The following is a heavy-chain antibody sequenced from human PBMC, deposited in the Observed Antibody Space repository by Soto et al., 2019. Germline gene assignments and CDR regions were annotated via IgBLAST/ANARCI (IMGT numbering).Heavy chain of an antibody. Sequence: SETLSLTYTVSGGSISSYYWSWIRQPPGKGLEWIGYIYYSGSTNYNPSLKSRVTISVDTSKNQFSLKLSSVTAADTAVYYCARGRAVVVAATRSYSFDYWGQGTLVTVSS. CDR3: ARGRAVVVAATRSYSFDY. J-gene: IGHJ4*02. CDR1: GGSISSYY. V-gene: IGHV4-59*01. D-gene: IGHD2-15*01. CDR2: IYYSGST.